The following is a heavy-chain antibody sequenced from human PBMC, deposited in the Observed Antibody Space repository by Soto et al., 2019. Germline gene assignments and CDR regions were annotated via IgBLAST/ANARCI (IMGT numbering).Heavy chain of an antibody. CDR1: GYTFTSYG. CDR3: ARVVGALGHWVDP. J-gene: IGHJ5*02. Sequence: QVQLVQSGGEVKKPGASVKVSCKASGYTFTSYGISWVRQAPGQGLEWMGRISAYNGNTNYAQKLQGRVTMTTDTSTSTACMELRSLRSDDTAVYYCARVVGALGHWVDPWGQGTLVTVSS. V-gene: IGHV1-18*01. D-gene: IGHD1-26*01. CDR2: ISAYNGNT.